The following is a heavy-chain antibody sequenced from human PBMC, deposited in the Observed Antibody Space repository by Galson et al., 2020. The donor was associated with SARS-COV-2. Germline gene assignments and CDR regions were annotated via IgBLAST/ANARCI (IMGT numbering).Heavy chain of an antibody. J-gene: IGHJ4*02. CDR2: ISWNSGSI. CDR1: GFTFDDYA. D-gene: IGHD2-2*01. Sequence: GGSLRLSCAASGFTFDDYAMHWVRQAPGKGLEWVSGISWNSGSIGYADSVKGRFTISRDNAKNSLYLQINSLRAEDTALYYCAKLPDIVVVPAPNYLNYWGQGTLVTVSS. CDR3: AKLPDIVVVPAPNYLNY. V-gene: IGHV3-9*01.